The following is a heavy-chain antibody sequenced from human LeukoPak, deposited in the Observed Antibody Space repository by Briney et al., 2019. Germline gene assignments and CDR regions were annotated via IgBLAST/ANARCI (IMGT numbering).Heavy chain of an antibody. Sequence: GGSLRLSCAASGFTFSSYGMHWVRQAPGKGLEWVAVIWYDGSNKYYADSVRGRFTISRDNSKSTLYLQMNSLRAEDTAVYYCARGEMATIHDYWGQGTLVTVSS. CDR1: GFTFSSYG. J-gene: IGHJ4*02. V-gene: IGHV3-33*01. D-gene: IGHD5-24*01. CDR3: ARGEMATIHDY. CDR2: IWYDGSNK.